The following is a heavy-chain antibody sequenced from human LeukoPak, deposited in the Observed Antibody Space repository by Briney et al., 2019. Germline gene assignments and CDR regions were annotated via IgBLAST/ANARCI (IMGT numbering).Heavy chain of an antibody. D-gene: IGHD2-2*01. CDR2: IKQDGSEK. J-gene: IGHJ6*03. CDR1: GFTFSSYW. V-gene: IGHV3-7*01. CDR3: ARDGQPSRPGYYYYYYMDV. Sequence: GGSLRLSCAASGFTFSSYWMSWVRQAPGKGLEWVANIKQDGSEKYYVDSVKGRFTISRDNAKNSLYLQMNSLRAEDTAVYYCARDGQPSRPGYYYYYYMDVWGKGTTVTVSS.